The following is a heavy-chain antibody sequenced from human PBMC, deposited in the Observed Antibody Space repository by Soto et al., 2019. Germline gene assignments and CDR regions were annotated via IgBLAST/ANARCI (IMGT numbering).Heavy chain of an antibody. CDR2: IYYSGST. J-gene: IGHJ6*02. D-gene: IGHD3-22*01. CDR3: AREPYDSSGYLSYYYYGMDV. V-gene: IGHV4-30-4*01. CDR1: GGSISSGDYY. Sequence: QVQLQESGPGLVKPSQTLSLTCTVSGGSISSGDYYWSWIRQPPGKGLEWIGYIYYSGSTYYNPSLKSRVTISVDTSKNQFSLKLSSVTAADTAVYYCAREPYDSSGYLSYYYYGMDVWGQGTTVTVSS.